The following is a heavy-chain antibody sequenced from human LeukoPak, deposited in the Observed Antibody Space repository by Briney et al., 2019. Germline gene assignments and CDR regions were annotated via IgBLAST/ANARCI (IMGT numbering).Heavy chain of an antibody. CDR2: INPNSGGT. CDR3: ARAGSSRERPTGY. CDR1: GYTFTGYY. Sequence: ASVKVSCKASGYTFTGYYMHWVRQAPGQGLEWMGWINPNSGGTNYAQKFQGRVTMTRDTSISTAYMELSRLRSDDTAVYHCARAGSSRERPTGYWGQGTLVTVSS. D-gene: IGHD6-13*01. J-gene: IGHJ4*02. V-gene: IGHV1-2*02.